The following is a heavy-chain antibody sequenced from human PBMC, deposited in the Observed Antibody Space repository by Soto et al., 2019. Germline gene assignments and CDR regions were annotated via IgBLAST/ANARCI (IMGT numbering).Heavy chain of an antibody. CDR3: AKVTKRAAAGRYEYYKYGMDV. Sequence: EVHLLESGGALEHPGGSLRLSCAASGFAFSTYAMTWVRQAPGKGLEWVSVISGSGGSSYYAASPKGRFTISRDNSKNTLYLQMNGLRAEDTALYYCAKVTKRAAAGRYEYYKYGMDVWGKGTTVTVSS. V-gene: IGHV3-23*01. CDR1: GFAFSTYA. D-gene: IGHD6-13*01. J-gene: IGHJ6*04. CDR2: ISGSGGSS.